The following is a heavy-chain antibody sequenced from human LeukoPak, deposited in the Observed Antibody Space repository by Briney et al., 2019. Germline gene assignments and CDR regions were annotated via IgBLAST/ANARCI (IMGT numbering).Heavy chain of an antibody. D-gene: IGHD2-2*01. V-gene: IGHV3-23*01. J-gene: IGHJ4*02. CDR3: AKSRLGYCSSSSCSGYYFDF. Sequence: GGTLRLSCAASGFTFSNYGMAWVRQAPGKGLEWVSSLSGSGGDTYYADSVKGRFAISRDNSMNTLYLQMHSLRAEDTAVYYCAKSRLGYCSSSSCSGYYFDFWGQGTLVTVSS. CDR2: LSGSGGDT. CDR1: GFTFSNYG.